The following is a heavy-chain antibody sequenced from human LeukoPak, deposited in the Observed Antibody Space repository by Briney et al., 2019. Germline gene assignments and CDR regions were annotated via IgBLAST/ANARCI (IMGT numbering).Heavy chain of an antibody. CDR3: ATEGLYNWFDP. J-gene: IGHJ5*02. CDR2: IYYSGSS. CDR1: GFTFSNYW. Sequence: GSLRLSCAASGFTFSNYWMSWVRQPPGKGLEWIASIYYSGSSYFSPSLKSRVTISIDRSKNQFSLKVTSVTAADTAIYYCATEGLYNWFDPWGQGTLVTV. V-gene: IGHV4-39*07.